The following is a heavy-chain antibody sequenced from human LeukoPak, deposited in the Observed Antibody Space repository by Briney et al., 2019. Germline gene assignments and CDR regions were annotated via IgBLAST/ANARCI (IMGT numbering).Heavy chain of an antibody. CDR3: ARVDHCSSTSCYIYYYYGMDV. CDR1: GYTFTSYD. Sequence: ASVKVSCKASGYTFTSYDISWVRQAPGQGLEWMGWISAYNGNTNYAQKLQGRVTMTTDTSTSTAYMELRSLRSDDTAVYYCARVDHCSSTSCYIYYYYGMDVWGQGTTVTVSS. D-gene: IGHD2-2*01. J-gene: IGHJ6*02. CDR2: ISAYNGNT. V-gene: IGHV1-18*01.